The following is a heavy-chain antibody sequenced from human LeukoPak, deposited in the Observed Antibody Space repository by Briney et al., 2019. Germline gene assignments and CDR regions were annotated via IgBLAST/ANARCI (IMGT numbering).Heavy chain of an antibody. CDR2: IYHSGRT. CDR3: ARLGGFDAFDI. D-gene: IGHD1-26*01. CDR1: GYSISSGYY. Sequence: SETLSLTCTVSGYSISSGYYWGWIRQPPGKGLEWIGSIYHSGRTFYNPSLKSRVTISVDTSKNQFSLKLSSVTAADTAVYYCARLGGFDAFDIWGQGTMVTVSS. J-gene: IGHJ3*02. V-gene: IGHV4-38-2*02.